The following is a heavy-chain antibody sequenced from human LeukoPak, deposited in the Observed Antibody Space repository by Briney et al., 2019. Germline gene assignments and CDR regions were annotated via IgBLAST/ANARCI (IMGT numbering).Heavy chain of an antibody. Sequence: TSETLSLTCTVSGGSISSGDYYWSWIRQPPGKGLEWIGYIYYSGSTNYNPSLKSRVTISVDTSKNQFSLKLSSVTAADTAVYYCARSGLAPTFSYWGQGTLVTVSS. CDR1: GGSISSGDYY. CDR2: IYYSGST. D-gene: IGHD3-10*01. V-gene: IGHV4-61*08. J-gene: IGHJ4*02. CDR3: ARSGLAPTFSY.